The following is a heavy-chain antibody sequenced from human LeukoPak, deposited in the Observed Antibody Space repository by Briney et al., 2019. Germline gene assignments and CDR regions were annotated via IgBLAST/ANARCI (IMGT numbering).Heavy chain of an antibody. CDR2: VSPSSSSI. Sequence: GGSLRLSCAASGFTFGSYGMNWVRQVPGTGLEWVSYVSPSSSSIYYADSVKGRFTISRDNAKNSLYLQMNSLRAEDTAVYYCAREHTPYGSGCTAAYWGQGTLVTVSS. J-gene: IGHJ4*02. CDR1: GFTFGSYG. D-gene: IGHD6-19*01. CDR3: AREHTPYGSGCTAAY. V-gene: IGHV3-48*01.